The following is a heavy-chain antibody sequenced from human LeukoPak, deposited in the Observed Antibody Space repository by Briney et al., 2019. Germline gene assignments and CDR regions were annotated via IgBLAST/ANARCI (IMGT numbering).Heavy chain of an antibody. CDR3: AKATVTHLIDY. D-gene: IGHD4-17*01. CDR2: SASGGSS. Sequence: GGSLRLSCAASGFTFSSYAMNWVRQAPGKGLEWVPTSASGGSSYYADSVKGRFTISRDNSKITLYLQMDSLGDEDTAVYYCAKATVTHLIDYWGQGTLVSVSS. CDR1: GFTFSSYA. V-gene: IGHV3-23*01. J-gene: IGHJ4*02.